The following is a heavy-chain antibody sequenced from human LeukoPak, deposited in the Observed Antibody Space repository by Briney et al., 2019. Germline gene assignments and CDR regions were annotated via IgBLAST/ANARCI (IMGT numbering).Heavy chain of an antibody. CDR2: IYTSGST. V-gene: IGHV4-61*02. CDR1: GGSISSGSYY. D-gene: IGHD2-8*01. CDR3: ARERDIVLMVYAIGVSYFDY. Sequence: PSETLSLTCTVSGGSISSGSYYWSWIRQPAGKGLEWIGRIYTSGSTNYNPSLKSRVTISVDTSKNQFSLKLSSVTAADTAVYYCARERDIVLMVYAIGVSYFDYWGQGTLVTVSS. J-gene: IGHJ4*02.